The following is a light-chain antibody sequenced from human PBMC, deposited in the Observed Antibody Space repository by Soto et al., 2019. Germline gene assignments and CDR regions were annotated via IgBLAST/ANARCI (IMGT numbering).Light chain of an antibody. CDR1: SSNIGSNT. Sequence: QAVVTQPPSASGTPGQRVTISCSGSSSNIGSNTVNWYQQLPGTAPKLLIYSNNQRPSGVPARFSGSKSGTSASLAISGLQSEDEADYYCAAWDDSLNGPVVFGGGTKLTVL. CDR3: AAWDDSLNGPVV. J-gene: IGLJ2*01. V-gene: IGLV1-44*01. CDR2: SNN.